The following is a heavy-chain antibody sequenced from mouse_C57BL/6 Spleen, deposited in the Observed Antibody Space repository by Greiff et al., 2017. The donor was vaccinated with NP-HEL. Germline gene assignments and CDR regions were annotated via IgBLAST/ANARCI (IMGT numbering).Heavy chain of an antibody. CDR3: ARDGSSWGDYYFDY. CDR2: IHPNSGST. Sequence: QVQLQQPGAELVKPGASVKLSCKASGYTFTSYWMHWVKQRPGQGLEWIGMIHPNSGSTNYNEKFKSKATLTVDKSSSTAYMQLSSLTSEDSAVYYCARDGSSWGDYYFDYWGRGTTLTVSS. CDR1: GYTFTSYW. D-gene: IGHD1-1*01. J-gene: IGHJ2*01. V-gene: IGHV1-64*01.